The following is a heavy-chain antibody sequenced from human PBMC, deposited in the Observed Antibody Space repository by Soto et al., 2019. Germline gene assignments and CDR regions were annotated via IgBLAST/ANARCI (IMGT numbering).Heavy chain of an antibody. CDR2: INHSGST. CDR3: ARARRYNYGMDV. V-gene: IGHV4-34*01. D-gene: IGHD6-25*01. CDR1: GGSFSGYY. Sequence: PSETLSLTCAVYGGSFSGYYWSWIRQPPGKGLEWIGEINHSGSTNYNPSLKSRVTISVDTSKNQFSLKLSSVTAADTAVYYCARARRYNYGMDVWGQGTTVTVYS. J-gene: IGHJ6*02.